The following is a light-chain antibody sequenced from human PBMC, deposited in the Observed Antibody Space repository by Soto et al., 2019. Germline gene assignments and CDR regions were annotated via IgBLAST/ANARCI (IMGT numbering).Light chain of an antibody. CDR3: CSYARPAFYD. J-gene: IGLJ1*01. Sequence: LNQPGSVYRSRGQWITTSCTGIMSDVGSYSHVSWYQQQPGKAPKLMIYEGSERPSGVSSRFSGSTSGNTASLTISGLQAEDEADYYCCSYARPAFYDFATGTKVTVL. CDR2: EGS. V-gene: IGLV2-23*01. CDR1: MSDVGSYSH.